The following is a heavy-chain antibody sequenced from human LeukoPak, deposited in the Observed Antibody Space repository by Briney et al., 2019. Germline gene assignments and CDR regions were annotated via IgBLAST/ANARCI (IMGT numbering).Heavy chain of an antibody. CDR3: ARGVGMVRGVINSAFDI. V-gene: IGHV4-4*08. D-gene: IGHD3-10*01. CDR2: IYTSGST. J-gene: IGHJ3*02. CDR1: GGSFSGYY. Sequence: SETLSLTCAVYGGSFSGYYWSWIRQPPGKGLEWIGRIYTSGSTNYNPSLKSRVTISVDTSKNQFSLKLSSVTAADTAVYYCARGVGMVRGVINSAFDIWGQGTMVTVSS.